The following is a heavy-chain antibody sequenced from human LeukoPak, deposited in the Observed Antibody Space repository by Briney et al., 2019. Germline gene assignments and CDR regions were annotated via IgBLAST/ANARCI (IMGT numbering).Heavy chain of an antibody. Sequence: PSETLSLTCAVYGGSFSGYYWSWIRQPPGKGLEWIGEINHSGSTNYNPSLKSRVTISVDTSKNQFSLKLSSVTAADTAVYYCARGQTTTIFGVVIIGHYYFDYWGQATLVTVSS. D-gene: IGHD3-3*01. CDR2: INHSGST. CDR1: GGSFSGYY. J-gene: IGHJ4*02. CDR3: ARGQTTTIFGVVIIGHYYFDY. V-gene: IGHV4-34*01.